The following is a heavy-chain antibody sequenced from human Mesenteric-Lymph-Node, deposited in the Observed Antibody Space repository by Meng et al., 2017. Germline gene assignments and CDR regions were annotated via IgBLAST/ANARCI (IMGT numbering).Heavy chain of an antibody. J-gene: IGHJ4*02. Sequence: SVKVSCKASGGTFSSYAISWVRQAPGQGLEWMGGIIPIFGTANYAQKFQGRVTMTRDKSTSTVYMELSSLRSEDTAVYYCARVGSSSGYYYFDYWGQGTLVTVSS. CDR2: IIPIFGTA. V-gene: IGHV1-69*05. CDR3: ARVGSSSGYYYFDY. CDR1: GGTFSSYA. D-gene: IGHD3-22*01.